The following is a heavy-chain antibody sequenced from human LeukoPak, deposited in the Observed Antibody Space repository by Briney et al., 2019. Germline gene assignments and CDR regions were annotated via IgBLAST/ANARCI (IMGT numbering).Heavy chain of an antibody. CDR2: MNPNSGNT. CDR3: ARRYRGGGAILYYYYYMDV. V-gene: IGHV1-8*01. CDR1: GYTFTSYD. J-gene: IGHJ6*03. Sequence: ASVKVSCKASGYTFTSYDINWVRQATGQGLEWMGWMNPNSGNTGYAQKFQGRVTMTRNTSISTAYMELSSLRSEDTAVYYCARRYRGGGAILYYYYYMDVWGKGTTVTISS. D-gene: IGHD3-16*01.